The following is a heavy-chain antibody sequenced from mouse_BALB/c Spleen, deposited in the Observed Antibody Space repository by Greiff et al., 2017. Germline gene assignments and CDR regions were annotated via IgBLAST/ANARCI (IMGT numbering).Heavy chain of an antibody. V-gene: IGHV7-3*02. J-gene: IGHJ4*01. CDR1: GFTFTDYY. CDR3: ARDILYYSAMDY. CDR2: IRNKANGYTT. D-gene: IGHD2-12*01. Sequence: EVKLVESGGGLVQPGGSLRLSCATSGFTFTDYYMSWVRQPPGKALEWLGFIRNKANGYTTEYSASVKGRFTISRDNSQSILYLQMNTLRAEDSATYYCARDILYYSAMDYWGQGTSVTVSS.